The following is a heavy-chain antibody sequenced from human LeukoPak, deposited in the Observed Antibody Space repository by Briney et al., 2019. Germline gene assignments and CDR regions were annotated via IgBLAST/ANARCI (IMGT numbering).Heavy chain of an antibody. Sequence: SETLSLTCTVSGGSISSGDYYWSWIRQPPGKGLEWIGYIYYSGSTYYNPSLKSRVTISVDTSKNQFSLKLSSVTAADTAVYYCAPGGCSSTSCYYYGMDVWGQGTTVTVSS. CDR2: IYYSGST. V-gene: IGHV4-30-4*01. CDR1: GGSISSGDYY. CDR3: APGGCSSTSCYYYGMDV. D-gene: IGHD2-2*01. J-gene: IGHJ6*02.